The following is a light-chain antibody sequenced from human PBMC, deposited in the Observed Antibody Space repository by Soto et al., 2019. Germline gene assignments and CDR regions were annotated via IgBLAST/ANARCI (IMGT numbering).Light chain of an antibody. CDR3: QQYENIPT. V-gene: IGKV1-33*01. CDR2: AAS. CDR1: QDITNY. Sequence: IQMTQSPSSLSSSVGDRVTITCQASQDITNYLHWFQQKPGKAPKVLIYAASSLQSGVPSRFSGIGSGTDFTLTISRMKPEDIATYYCQQYENIPTFGQGTRLEIK. J-gene: IGKJ5*01.